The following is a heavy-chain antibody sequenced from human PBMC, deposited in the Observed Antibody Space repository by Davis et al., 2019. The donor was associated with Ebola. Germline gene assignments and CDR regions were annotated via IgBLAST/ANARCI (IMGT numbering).Heavy chain of an antibody. Sequence: AASVKVSCKASGGTFSSYAISWVRQAPGQGLEWMGGIIPIFGTANYAQKFQGRVTITADKSTSTAYMELSSLRSEDTAVYYCARDIRYYYYYYGMDVWGQGTTVTVSS. V-gene: IGHV1-69*06. CDR1: GGTFSSYA. J-gene: IGHJ6*02. CDR2: IIPIFGTA. CDR3: ARDIRYYYYYYGMDV.